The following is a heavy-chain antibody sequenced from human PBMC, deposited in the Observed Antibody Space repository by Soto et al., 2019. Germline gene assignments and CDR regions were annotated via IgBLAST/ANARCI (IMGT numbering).Heavy chain of an antibody. D-gene: IGHD2-2*02. J-gene: IGHJ6*02. CDR3: AGCYRYYYYGMDV. CDR2: ISGSGGST. V-gene: IGHV3-23*01. CDR1: GFTFSSYA. Sequence: GSLRLSCAASGFTFSSYAMSWVRQAPGKGLEWVSAISGSGGSTYYADSVKGRFTISRDNSKNTLYLQMNSLRAEDTAVYYCAGCYRYYYYGMDVWGQGTTVTVSS.